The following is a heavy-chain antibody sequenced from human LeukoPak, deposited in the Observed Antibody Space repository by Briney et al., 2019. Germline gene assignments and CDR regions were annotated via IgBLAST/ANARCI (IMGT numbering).Heavy chain of an antibody. J-gene: IGHJ6*03. D-gene: IGHD5-18*01. V-gene: IGHV3-11*01. CDR2: ISSSGSTI. Sequence: GGSLRLSCAASGFTFSDYYMSWIRQAPGKGLEWVSYISSSGSTIYYADSVKGRFTISRDNAKNSLYLQMNSLRAEDTAVYYCARRKAGYSYGFNDYYYYYMDVWGKGTTVTVSS. CDR1: GFTFSDYY. CDR3: ARRKAGYSYGFNDYYYYYMDV.